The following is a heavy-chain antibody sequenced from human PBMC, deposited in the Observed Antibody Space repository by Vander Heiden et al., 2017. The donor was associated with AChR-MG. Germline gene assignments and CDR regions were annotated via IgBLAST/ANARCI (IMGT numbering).Heavy chain of an antibody. D-gene: IGHD1-26*01. Sequence: QVQLQESGPGLVKPSETLSLTCTVSGGSISSYYWSWIRQPPGKGLEWIGYIYYSGSTNYNPSLKSRVTISVDTSKNQFSLKLSSVTAADTAVYYCAIYYRSRAYNWFDPWGQGTLVTVSS. CDR1: GGSISSYY. CDR2: IYYSGST. V-gene: IGHV4-59*01. CDR3: AIYYRSRAYNWFDP. J-gene: IGHJ5*02.